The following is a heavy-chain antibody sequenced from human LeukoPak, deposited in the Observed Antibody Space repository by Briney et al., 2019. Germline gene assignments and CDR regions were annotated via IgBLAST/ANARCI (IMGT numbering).Heavy chain of an antibody. V-gene: IGHV3-30*02. CDR3: WAAQTPYYFDY. D-gene: IGHD2-15*01. Sequence: PGGSLRLSCAVSGFIFSSYGMHWVRQAPGKGLGWVAFIRSEGSNKYYADSVKGRFTISRDNSKHTLYLQMNSLRAEDTAVYYCWAAQTPYYFDYWGQGTLVTVSS. J-gene: IGHJ4*02. CDR1: GFIFSSYG. CDR2: IRSEGSNK.